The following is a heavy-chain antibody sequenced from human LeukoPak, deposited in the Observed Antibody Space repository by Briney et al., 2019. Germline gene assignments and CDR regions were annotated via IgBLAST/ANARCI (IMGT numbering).Heavy chain of an antibody. CDR2: IYYSGST. CDR1: GGSISSYY. D-gene: IGHD6-19*01. J-gene: IGHJ3*02. V-gene: IGHV4-59*08. Sequence: PSETLSLTCTVSGGSISSYYWSWIRQPPGKGLEWIGYIYYSGSTNYNPSLKSRVTISVDTSKNQFSLKLSSVTAADTAVYYCARQRPSGWHQDAFDIWGRGTMVTVSS. CDR3: ARQRPSGWHQDAFDI.